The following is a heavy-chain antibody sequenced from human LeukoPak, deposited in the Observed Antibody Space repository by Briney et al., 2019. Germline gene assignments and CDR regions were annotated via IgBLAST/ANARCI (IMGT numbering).Heavy chain of an antibody. CDR3: ARDFNPYSWFDY. CDR2: ISSSGSTI. CDR1: GFTVSSNY. J-gene: IGHJ4*02. Sequence: GGSLRLSCAASGFTVSSNYMSWVRQAPGKGLEWVSYISSSGSTIYYADSVKGRFTISRDNAKNSLYLQMNSLRAEDTALYYCARDFNPYSWFDYWGQGTLVTVSS. D-gene: IGHD1-26*01. V-gene: IGHV3-11*01.